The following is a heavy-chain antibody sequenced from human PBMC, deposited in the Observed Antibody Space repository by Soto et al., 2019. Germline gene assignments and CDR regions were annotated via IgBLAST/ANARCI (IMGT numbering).Heavy chain of an antibody. CDR2: IGCSTGTI. CDR3: AREGLSSNWLNWFVP. Sequence: EVQLVESGGGLVQPGGSLRLSCAASGFTFSNYPMNWVRQAPGKRLEWLSYIGCSTGTIFYADSVKGRFTISRDNYKNLLYLQMNGLRAEDTSVYYCAREGLSSNWLNWFVPWGQVTLVTVSS. CDR1: GFTFSNYP. D-gene: IGHD6-13*01. J-gene: IGHJ5*02. V-gene: IGHV3-48*01.